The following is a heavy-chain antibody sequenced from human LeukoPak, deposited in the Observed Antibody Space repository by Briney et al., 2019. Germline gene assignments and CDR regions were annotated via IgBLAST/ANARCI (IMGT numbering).Heavy chain of an antibody. D-gene: IGHD2-15*01. CDR3: ARATPGLRYCSGGSCARSGAFDI. V-gene: IGHV1-69*13. Sequence: VASVKVSCKASGGTFSSYAISWVRQAPGQGLEWMGGIIPIFGTANYAQKFQGRVTITADESTSTAYMELSSLRSEDTAVYYCARATPGLRYCSGGSCARSGAFDIWGQGTMVTVSS. J-gene: IGHJ3*02. CDR1: GGTFSSYA. CDR2: IIPIFGTA.